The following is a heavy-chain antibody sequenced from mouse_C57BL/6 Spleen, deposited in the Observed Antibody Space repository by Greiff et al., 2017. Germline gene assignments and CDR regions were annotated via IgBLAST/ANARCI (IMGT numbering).Heavy chain of an antibody. CDR2: INPNNGGT. CDR1: GYTFTDYN. D-gene: IGHD2-5*01. V-gene: IGHV1-22*01. Sequence: EVKLVESGPELVKPGASVKMSCKASGYTFTDYNMHWVKQSHGKSLEWIGYINPNNGGTSYNQKFKGKATLTVNKSSSTAYMELRSLTSEDSAVYYCARGYYSNYDFDYWGQGTTLTVSS. CDR3: ARGYYSNYDFDY. J-gene: IGHJ2*01.